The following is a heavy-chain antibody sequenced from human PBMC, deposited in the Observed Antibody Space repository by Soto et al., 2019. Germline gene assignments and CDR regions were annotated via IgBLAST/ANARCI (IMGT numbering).Heavy chain of an antibody. CDR1: GFTFSSYG. V-gene: IGHV3-33*01. CDR2: IWYDGSNK. CDR3: ARAPSSSGAFDI. Sequence: GGSLRLSCAASGFTFSSYGMHWVRQAPGKGLEWVAVIWYDGSNKYYADSVKGRFTISRDNSKNTLYLQMNSLRAEETVVYYCARAPSSSGAFDIWGQGTMVTVSS. D-gene: IGHD6-6*01. J-gene: IGHJ3*02.